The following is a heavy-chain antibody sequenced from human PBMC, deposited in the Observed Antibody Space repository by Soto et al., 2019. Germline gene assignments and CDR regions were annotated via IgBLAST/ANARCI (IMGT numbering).Heavy chain of an antibody. CDR3: VRDSHGDY. CDR1: GFIFSNYW. V-gene: IGHV3-74*01. Sequence: EVQLVESGGGLVQPGGSLRLSCAGSGFIFSNYWMHWVRQAPGKGLEWVSRIDHDGPTDYADSVRGRFTISRDNAESTLYLQMNSLRPEDTAVYYCVRDSHGDYGGQGTLDTVSS. CDR2: IDHDGPT. J-gene: IGHJ4*02.